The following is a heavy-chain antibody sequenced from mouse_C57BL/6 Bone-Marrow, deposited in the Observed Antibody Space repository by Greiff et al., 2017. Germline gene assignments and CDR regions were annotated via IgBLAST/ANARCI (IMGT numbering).Heavy chain of an antibody. CDR3: ARHDGSSFYYAMDY. Sequence: EVQLVESGGGLVQPGGSLKLSCAASGFTFSDYYMYWVRQTPEKRLEWVAYISNGGGSTYYPDTVKGRFTISRDNAKNTLYLQMSRLKSEDTAMYYCARHDGSSFYYAMDYWGQGTSVTVSS. V-gene: IGHV5-12*01. D-gene: IGHD1-1*01. CDR1: GFTFSDYY. J-gene: IGHJ4*01. CDR2: ISNGGGST.